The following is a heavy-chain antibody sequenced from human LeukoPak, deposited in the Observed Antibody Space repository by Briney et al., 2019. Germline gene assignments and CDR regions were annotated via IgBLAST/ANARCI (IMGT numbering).Heavy chain of an antibody. CDR1: GFTFSRYS. Sequence: GGSLRLSCAASGFTFSRYSMNWVHQAPGKGLEWVSSISSSSSYIYYADSVKGRFTISRDNAKNSLYLQMNSLRAEDTAVYYCATQGDTDTGFVRDYWGQGTLVTVSS. CDR3: ATQGDTDTGFVRDY. J-gene: IGHJ4*02. D-gene: IGHD5-18*01. V-gene: IGHV3-21*01. CDR2: ISSSSSYI.